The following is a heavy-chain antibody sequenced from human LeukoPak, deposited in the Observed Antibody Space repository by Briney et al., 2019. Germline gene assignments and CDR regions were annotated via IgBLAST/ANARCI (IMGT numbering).Heavy chain of an antibody. V-gene: IGHV1-2*02. CDR1: GYTFTDYY. CDR2: INPKSGGT. CDR3: ASLGATTIYYYGMDL. Sequence: GASVKVSCKASGYTFTDYYIHWVRQAPGQGLEWMGWINPKSGGTNYAQKFQGRVTMTRDTSVSAVYMELSSLRSDDTAVYYCASLGATTIYYYGMDLWGQGTTVTVSS. D-gene: IGHD1-26*01. J-gene: IGHJ6*02.